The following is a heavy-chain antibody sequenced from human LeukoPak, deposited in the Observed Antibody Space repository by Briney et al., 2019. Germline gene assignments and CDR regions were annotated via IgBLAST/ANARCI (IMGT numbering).Heavy chain of an antibody. CDR2: IIPIFGTA. D-gene: IGHD3-16*02. Sequence: GSSVKVSCKASGGTFSSYAISWVRQAPGQGLEWMGGIIPIFGTANYAQKFQGRVTITADESTSTAYMELSSLRSEDTAVYYCARVRLHLGELSLAVFDYWGQGTLVTVSS. CDR1: GGTFSSYA. V-gene: IGHV1-69*01. J-gene: IGHJ4*02. CDR3: ARVRLHLGELSLAVFDY.